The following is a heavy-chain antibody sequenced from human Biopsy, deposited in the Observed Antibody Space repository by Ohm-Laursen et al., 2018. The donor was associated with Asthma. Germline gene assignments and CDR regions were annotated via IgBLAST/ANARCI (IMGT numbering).Heavy chain of an antibody. CDR2: MWYDGSNK. J-gene: IGHJ4*02. CDR3: ARDREYSSGWYQPLFDY. Sequence: SLRLSCAASGFTFSSYGMHWVRQAPGKGLEWVAGMWYDGSNKYYADSVKGRFTISRDNSKNTLYLQMNSLRAEDTAVYYCARDREYSSGWYQPLFDYWGQGTLVTVSS. V-gene: IGHV3-33*01. CDR1: GFTFSSYG. D-gene: IGHD6-19*01.